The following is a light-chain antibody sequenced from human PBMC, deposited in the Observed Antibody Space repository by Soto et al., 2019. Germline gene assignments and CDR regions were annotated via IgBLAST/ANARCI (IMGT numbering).Light chain of an antibody. CDR3: QQYNNWPPYT. Sequence: EIVMTQSPATLSVSPGERATLSCRASQSVSSNLAWNQQKPGQAPRLLIYGASFRATGIPARFSGSGSGTEFTLTISSLQSEDLAVYYCQQYNNWPPYTFGQGTKLEIK. J-gene: IGKJ2*01. CDR1: QSVSSN. CDR2: GAS. V-gene: IGKV3-15*01.